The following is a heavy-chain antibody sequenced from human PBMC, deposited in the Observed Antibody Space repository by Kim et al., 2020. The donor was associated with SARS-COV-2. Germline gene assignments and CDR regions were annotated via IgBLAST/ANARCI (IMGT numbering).Heavy chain of an antibody. CDR2: IDPSDSYT. D-gene: IGHD4-17*01. CDR1: GYSFTSYW. CDR3: ARHMEPTVTPLGMDV. V-gene: IGHV5-10-1*01. J-gene: IGHJ6*02. Sequence: GESLKISCKGSGYSFTSYWISWVRQMPGKGLEWMGRIDPSDSYTNYSPSFQGHVTISADKSISTAYLQWSSLKASDTAMYYCARHMEPTVTPLGMDVWGQGTTVTVSS.